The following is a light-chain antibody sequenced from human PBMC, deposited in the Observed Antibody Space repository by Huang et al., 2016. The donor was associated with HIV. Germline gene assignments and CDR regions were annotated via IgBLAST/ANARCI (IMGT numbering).Light chain of an antibody. V-gene: IGKV1-NL1*01. CDR3: QQYHGIPWT. CDR2: ATS. Sequence: DIQMTQSPSSLSASVGDRVTITCRASQGIGNSLAWYQQKPEKAPRLLLYATSRLESGVPSRFSGSGSGTHYTLTISTLQPEDIASYYCQQYHGIPWTFDQGTKVEIK. J-gene: IGKJ1*01. CDR1: QGIGNS.